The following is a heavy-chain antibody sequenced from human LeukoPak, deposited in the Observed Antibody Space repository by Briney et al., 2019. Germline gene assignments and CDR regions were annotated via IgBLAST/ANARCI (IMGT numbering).Heavy chain of an antibody. CDR1: GYTFTSYY. CDR3: AFTLPYGSGSYYSNRGYYYGMDV. D-gene: IGHD3-10*01. Sequence: ASVKVSCKASGYTFTSYYMHWVRQAPGQGLEWMGIINPSGGSTSYAQKFQGRVTMTRDTSTSTVYMELSSLRSEDTAVYYCAFTLPYGSGSYYSNRGYYYGMDVWGQGTTVTVSS. CDR2: INPSGGST. V-gene: IGHV1-46*01. J-gene: IGHJ6*02.